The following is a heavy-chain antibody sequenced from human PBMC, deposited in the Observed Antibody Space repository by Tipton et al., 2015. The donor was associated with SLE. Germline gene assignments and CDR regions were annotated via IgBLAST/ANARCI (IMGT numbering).Heavy chain of an antibody. CDR2: INHSGST. J-gene: IGHJ2*01. V-gene: IGHV4-34*01. D-gene: IGHD5-12*01. Sequence: TLSLTCAVYGGSFSGYYWSWIRQPPGKGLEWIGEINHSGSTNYNPSLKSRVTKSVDTSKNQFSLKLSSVTAADTAVYYCARRVAYSGYDWYFDLWGRGTLVTVSS. CDR1: GGSFSGYY. CDR3: ARRVAYSGYDWYFDL.